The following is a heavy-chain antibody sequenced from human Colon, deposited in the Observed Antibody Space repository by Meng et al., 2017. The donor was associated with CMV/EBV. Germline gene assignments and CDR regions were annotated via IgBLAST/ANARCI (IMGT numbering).Heavy chain of an antibody. J-gene: IGHJ4*02. Sequence: GGSLKISCAASGFIFSDYAMAWVRQAPGEGLEWVGRIKREKDGGTIEYAAPVKDRFIISKDDSKNTLYLQMNSLRSEDTAVYYCATTVLVPASNIDFWGQGTLVTVSS. CDR1: GFIFSDYA. D-gene: IGHD2-8*02. CDR2: IKREKDGGTI. V-gene: IGHV3-15*01. CDR3: ATTVLVPASNIDF.